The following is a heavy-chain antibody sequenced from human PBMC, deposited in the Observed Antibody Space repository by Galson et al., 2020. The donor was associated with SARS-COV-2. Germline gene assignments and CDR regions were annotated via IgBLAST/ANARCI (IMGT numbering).Heavy chain of an antibody. CDR1: GYSFTNYW. J-gene: IGHJ1*01. CDR2: IYPGDSDT. V-gene: IGHV5-51*01. CDR3: ASSSGYYYSGYFQH. Sequence: TGGSLRLSCKGSGYSFTNYWIGWVRQMPGKGLEWMGIIYPGDSDTRYSTSFQGQVTMSADKSISTAYLQWSSLKASDTAMYYCASSSGYYYSGYFQHWGQGTLVTVSS. D-gene: IGHD3-22*01.